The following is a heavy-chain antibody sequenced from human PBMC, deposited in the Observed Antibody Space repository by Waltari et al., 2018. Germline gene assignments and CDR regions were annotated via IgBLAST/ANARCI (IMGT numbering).Heavy chain of an antibody. Sequence: EVQLLESGGGLVQPGESLRLPCVASGFNFGSYSMSWVRQAPGKGLEWVSTIDGPTTNTHYADSVEGRFTISRDNSKNTLYLHMNSLRADDTAIYYCATWMVSHFDYWGQGTLVTASP. J-gene: IGHJ4*02. CDR3: ATWMVSHFDY. V-gene: IGHV3-23*01. CDR2: IDGPTTNT. CDR1: GFNFGSYS. D-gene: IGHD2-8*01.